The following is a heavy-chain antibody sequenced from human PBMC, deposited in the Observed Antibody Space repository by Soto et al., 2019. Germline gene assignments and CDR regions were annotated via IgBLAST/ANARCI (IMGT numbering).Heavy chain of an antibody. Sequence: GESLKISCKGSGYSFTNYWIGWVRQMPGKGLEWMGIIYPDDSDTRNSPSFQGQVTISADKSISTVYLQWTSLKASDTAMYYCARLGSAGDYGAYWGQGTLVTVSS. CDR2: IYPDDSDT. CDR1: GYSFTNYW. D-gene: IGHD3-10*01. V-gene: IGHV5-51*01. J-gene: IGHJ4*02. CDR3: ARLGSAGDYGAY.